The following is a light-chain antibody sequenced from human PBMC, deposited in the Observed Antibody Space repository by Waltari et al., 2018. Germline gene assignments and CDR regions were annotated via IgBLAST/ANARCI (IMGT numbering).Light chain of an antibody. J-gene: IGLJ1*01. CDR3: CSFTSSSTYV. CDR2: EVN. V-gene: IGLV2-23*02. CDR1: ISDIWLFKL. Sequence: QSALTQPASVSASPGQSITVPCSGPISDIWLFKLVSWFQPYPGKPPRLIIYEVNKRPPGISDRFSATKSGNVASLTISGLQADDEADYYCCSFTSSSTYVFGSGTTVTVL.